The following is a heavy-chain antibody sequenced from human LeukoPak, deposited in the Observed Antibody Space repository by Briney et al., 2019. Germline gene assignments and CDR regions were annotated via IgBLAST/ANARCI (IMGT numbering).Heavy chain of an antibody. CDR2: ISSGSGTI. D-gene: IGHD1-26*01. Sequence: PGGSLRLSCAASGFTFRSYSMNWVRQAPGKGLEWVSYISSGSGTIYYADSVKGRFTISRDNAKNSLYLQMNSLRAEDTAVYYCARGPVGAPSYFDYWGQGTLVTVSS. V-gene: IGHV3-48*04. CDR1: GFTFRSYS. J-gene: IGHJ4*02. CDR3: ARGPVGAPSYFDY.